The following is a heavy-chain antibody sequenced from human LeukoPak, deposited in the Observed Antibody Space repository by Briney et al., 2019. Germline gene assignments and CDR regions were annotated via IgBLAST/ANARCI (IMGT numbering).Heavy chain of an antibody. Sequence: ASVKVSCKVSGYTLTELSMHWVRQAPGKGLEWMGGIIPIFGTANYAQKFQGRVTITADKSTSTAYMELSSLRSEDTAVYYCARTIAAAAITNKYYFDYWGQGTLVTVSS. CDR2: IIPIFGTA. V-gene: IGHV1-69*06. J-gene: IGHJ4*02. CDR1: GYTLTELS. CDR3: ARTIAAAAITNKYYFDY. D-gene: IGHD6-13*01.